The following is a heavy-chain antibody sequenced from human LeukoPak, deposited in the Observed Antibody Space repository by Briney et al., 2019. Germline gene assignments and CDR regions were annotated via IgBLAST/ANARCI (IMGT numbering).Heavy chain of an antibody. D-gene: IGHD5-12*01. CDR2: IFGSVPST. J-gene: IGHJ4*02. CDR1: GFTFGNYA. CDR3: AKGGYDYVEVGYFDY. V-gene: IGHV3-23*01. Sequence: GGSLRLSCAASGFTFGNYAMSWVRQTPGKGLEWVSHIFGSVPSTFYAESVKGRFTISRDNSKNTLYLQMNSLRADDTAVYYCAKGGYDYVEVGYFDYWGQGVLVTVSS.